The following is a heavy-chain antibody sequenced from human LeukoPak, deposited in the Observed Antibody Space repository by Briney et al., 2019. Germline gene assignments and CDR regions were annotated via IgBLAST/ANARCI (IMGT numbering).Heavy chain of an antibody. CDR3: ARRSAYTSSWYGFDP. CDR2: IYPGDSDT. J-gene: IGHJ5*02. Sequence: GESLKISCKGSGYTFTDFWIAWVRQMPGKGLEWMGIIYPGDSDTRYSPSFQGQVTISADKSINTAYLQWGSLKASDTAIYYCARRSAYTSSWYGFDPWGQGTLVTVSS. CDR1: GYTFTDFW. D-gene: IGHD6-13*01. V-gene: IGHV5-51*01.